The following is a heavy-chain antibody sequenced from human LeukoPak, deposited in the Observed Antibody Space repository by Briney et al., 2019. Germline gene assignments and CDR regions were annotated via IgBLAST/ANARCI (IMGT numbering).Heavy chain of an antibody. CDR3: ARAEGYCSSTSCSNWFDP. Sequence: SETMSLTCTVSGASISDAAYYWSWIRQHPGEGLEWIGHIYYSGSTSYNPSLKSRVVISVDTSKNHFSLKLSSVTAADTAVYYCARAEGYCSSTSCSNWFDPWGQGTLVTVSS. CDR1: GASISDAAYY. V-gene: IGHV4-31*03. J-gene: IGHJ5*02. D-gene: IGHD2-2*01. CDR2: IYYSGST.